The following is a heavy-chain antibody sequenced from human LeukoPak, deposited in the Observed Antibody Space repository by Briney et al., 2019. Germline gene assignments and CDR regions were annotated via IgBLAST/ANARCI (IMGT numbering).Heavy chain of an antibody. V-gene: IGHV4-34*12. Sequence: PSETLSLTCAVYGASFSAYSWSWIRQPPGKGLEWIGEIIHSGSTTFNPSLKSRVTISVDTSKNQFSLKLSSVTAADTAVYYCARWYSSGWAFDYWGQGTLVTVSS. CDR2: IIHSGST. J-gene: IGHJ4*02. CDR1: GASFSAYS. D-gene: IGHD6-19*01. CDR3: ARWYSSGWAFDY.